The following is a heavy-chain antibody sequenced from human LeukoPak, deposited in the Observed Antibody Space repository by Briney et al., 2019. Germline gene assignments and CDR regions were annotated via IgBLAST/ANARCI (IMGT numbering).Heavy chain of an antibody. CDR2: ISGSGGST. V-gene: IGHV3-23*01. J-gene: IGHJ4*02. D-gene: IGHD3-10*01. CDR3: AKEGSALWFGELSYYFDY. Sequence: GGSLRLSCAASGFIFSSYGMSWVRQAPGKGLEWVSGISGSGGSTYYADSVKGRFTISRDNSKNTLYLQMNSLRAEDTAVYYCAKEGSALWFGELSYYFDYWGQGTLVTVSS. CDR1: GFIFSSYG.